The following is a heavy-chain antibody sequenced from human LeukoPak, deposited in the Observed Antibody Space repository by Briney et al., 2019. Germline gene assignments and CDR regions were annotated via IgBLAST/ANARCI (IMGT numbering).Heavy chain of an antibody. CDR3: ARASIAAGYRTNYYYYMDV. CDR2: VYSSGST. CDR1: GGPISSFY. J-gene: IGHJ6*03. D-gene: IGHD6-6*01. V-gene: IGHV4-4*07. Sequence: SETLSLTCTVSGGPISSFYGSWIRQSAGKGLEYIGRVYSSGSTNYNPSVEGRVTMSVDTSKNQFSLKLSSVTAADTAVYYCARASIAAGYRTNYYYYMDVWGKGTTVTVSS.